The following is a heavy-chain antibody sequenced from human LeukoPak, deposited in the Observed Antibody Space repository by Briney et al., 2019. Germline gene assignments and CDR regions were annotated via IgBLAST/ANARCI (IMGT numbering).Heavy chain of an antibody. D-gene: IGHD3-22*01. V-gene: IGHV1-69*01. CDR1: GGTFSSYA. CDR3: ARAEEHYDGSGYSFDY. Sequence: ASVTVSCKASGGTFSSYAISWVRQAPGQGLEWMGGIIPIFGTANYAQKFQGRVTITADESTSTAYMELSSLRSEDTAVYYCARAEEHYDGSGYSFDYWGQGTLVTVSS. CDR2: IIPIFGTA. J-gene: IGHJ4*02.